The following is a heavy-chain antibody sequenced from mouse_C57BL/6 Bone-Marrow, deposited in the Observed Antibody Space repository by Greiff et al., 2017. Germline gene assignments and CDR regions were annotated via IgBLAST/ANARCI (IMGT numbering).Heavy chain of an antibody. CDR1: GYTFTSYD. D-gene: IGHD4-1*01. CDR2: IYPRDGST. J-gene: IGHJ3*01. CDR3: ARRENWDWFAY. Sequence: QVQLKESGPELVKPGASVKLSCKASGYTFTSYDINWVKQRPGQGLEWIGWIYPRDGSTKYNEKFKGKATLTVDTSSSTAYMELHSLTSEDSAVYFCARRENWDWFAYWGQGTLVTVSA. V-gene: IGHV1-85*01.